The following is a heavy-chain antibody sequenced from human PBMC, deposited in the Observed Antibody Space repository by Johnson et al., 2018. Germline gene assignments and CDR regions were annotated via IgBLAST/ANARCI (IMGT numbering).Heavy chain of an antibody. CDR3: AKGGVVVVTHYYYGMDV. Sequence: VQLVQSGGGLVQPGGSLRLSCAASGFTFSSYAMSWVRQAPGKGLEWVSAISGSGGSTYYADAVKGRFTISSDNSKNTLYLQMNSLRGEDTAVYYCAKGGVVVVTHYYYGMDVWGQGTTVTVSS. V-gene: IGHV3-23*04. CDR1: GFTFSSYA. D-gene: IGHD3-22*01. CDR2: ISGSGGST. J-gene: IGHJ6*02.